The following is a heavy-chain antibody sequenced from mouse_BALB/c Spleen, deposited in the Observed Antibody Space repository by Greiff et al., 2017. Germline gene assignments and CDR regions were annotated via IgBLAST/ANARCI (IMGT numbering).Heavy chain of an antibody. D-gene: IGHD1-3*01. Sequence: VQLQQSGAELARPGASVKLSCKASGYTFTSYWMQWVKQRPGQGLEWIGAIYPGDGDTRYTQKFKGKATLTADKSSSTAYMQLSSLASEDSAVYYCARIREWGWFAYWGQGTLVTVSA. V-gene: IGHV1-87*01. J-gene: IGHJ3*01. CDR3: ARIREWGWFAY. CDR2: IYPGDGDT. CDR1: GYTFTSYW.